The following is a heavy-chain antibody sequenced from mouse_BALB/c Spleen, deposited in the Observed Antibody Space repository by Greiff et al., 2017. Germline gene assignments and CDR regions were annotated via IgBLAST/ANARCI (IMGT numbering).Heavy chain of an antibody. CDR2: ISDGGSYT. CDR3: ARDSDYYGPMDY. Sequence: DVKLVESGGGLVKPGGSLKLSCAASGFTFSDYYMYWVRQTPEKRLEWVATISDGGSYTYYPDSVKGRFTISRDNAKNNQYLQMSSLKSEDTAMYYCARDSDYYGPMDYWGQGTSVTVSA. CDR1: GFTFSDYY. V-gene: IGHV5-4*02. J-gene: IGHJ4*01. D-gene: IGHD1-2*01.